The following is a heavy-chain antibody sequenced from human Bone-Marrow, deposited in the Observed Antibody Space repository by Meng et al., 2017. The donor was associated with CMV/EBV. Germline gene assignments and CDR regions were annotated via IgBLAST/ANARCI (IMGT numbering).Heavy chain of an antibody. J-gene: IGHJ4*02. D-gene: IGHD3-22*01. CDR3: ARDLGDSSGYYYGFDY. Sequence: SVKVSYKPSGGTFSSYAISWVRQAPGQGLEWMGEIIPIFGTANYAQKFQGRVRITTDESTSTAYMELSSLRSEDTAVYYCARDLGDSSGYYYGFDYWGQGTLVTVSS. CDR2: IIPIFGTA. V-gene: IGHV1-69*05. CDR1: GGTFSSYA.